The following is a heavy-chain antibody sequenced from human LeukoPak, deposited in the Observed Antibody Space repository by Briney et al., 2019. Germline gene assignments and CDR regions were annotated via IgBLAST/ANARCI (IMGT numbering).Heavy chain of an antibody. CDR1: GYTFTTYD. D-gene: IGHD6-19*01. CDR3: ARKFSLNNGWGYNRFDL. CDR2: MNPNTGNT. V-gene: IGHV1-8*03. J-gene: IGHJ5*02. Sequence: ASVKVSCKASGYTFTTYDINWVRQATGQGLEWMGWMNPNTGNTGYAQKFLGRVTITRNTSISTAYMELSSLRSEDTAVYYCARKFSLNNGWGYNRFDLWGQGSLVTVSS.